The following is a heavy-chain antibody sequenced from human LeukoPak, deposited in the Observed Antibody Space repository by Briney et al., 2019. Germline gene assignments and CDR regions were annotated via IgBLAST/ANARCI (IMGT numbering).Heavy chain of an antibody. CDR2: ISSSGSTI. J-gene: IGHJ3*02. CDR1: GFTFSSYE. V-gene: IGHV3-48*03. Sequence: PGGSLRLSCAASGFTFSSYEMNWVRQAPGKGLEWVSYISSSGSTIYYADSVKGRFTISRDSAKNSLYLQMNSLRAEDTAVYYCARTTVNAFDIWGQGTMVTVSS. D-gene: IGHD4-17*01. CDR3: ARTTVNAFDI.